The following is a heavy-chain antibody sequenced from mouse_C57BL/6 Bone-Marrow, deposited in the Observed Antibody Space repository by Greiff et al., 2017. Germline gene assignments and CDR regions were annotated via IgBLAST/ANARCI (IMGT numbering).Heavy chain of an antibody. V-gene: IGHV1-75*01. D-gene: IGHD1-1*01. J-gene: IGHJ2*01. CDR3: ARTNYGSSYRY. CDR1: GYTFTDYY. Sequence: QVQLQQSGAELVRPGASVKLSCKASGYTFTDYYINWVKQRPGQGLEWIGWIFPGSGSTYYNEKFKGKATLTVDKSSSTAYMLLSSLTSEDSAVYFCARTNYGSSYRYWGQGTTLTVSS. CDR2: IFPGSGST.